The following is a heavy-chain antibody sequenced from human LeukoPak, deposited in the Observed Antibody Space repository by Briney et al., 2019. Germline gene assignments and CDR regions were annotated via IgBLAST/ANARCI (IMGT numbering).Heavy chain of an antibody. CDR3: AKVLDPKYGDIDY. D-gene: IGHD4-17*01. J-gene: IGHJ4*02. V-gene: IGHV3-23*01. CDR2: ISGSGGST. CDR1: GFTFSSYA. Sequence: GGSLRLSCAASGFTFSSYAMSWVRQAPGKGLEXXSAISGSGGSTYYADSVKGRFTISRDNSKNTLYLQMNSLRAEDMAVYYCAKVLDPKYGDIDYWGQGTLVTVSS.